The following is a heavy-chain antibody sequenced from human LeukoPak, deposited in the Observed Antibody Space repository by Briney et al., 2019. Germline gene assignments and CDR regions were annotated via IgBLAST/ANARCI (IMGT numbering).Heavy chain of an antibody. CDR3: AKGASDYSNYLDY. CDR1: GFTFSVYY. D-gene: IGHD4-11*01. CDR2: IRYDGSNK. V-gene: IGHV3-30*02. J-gene: IGHJ4*02. Sequence: GGSLRLSCAASGFTFSVYYMGWIRQAPGKGLEWVAFIRYDGSNKYYADSVKGRFTISRDNSKNTLYLQMNSLRAEDTAVYYCAKGASDYSNYLDYWGQGTLVTVSS.